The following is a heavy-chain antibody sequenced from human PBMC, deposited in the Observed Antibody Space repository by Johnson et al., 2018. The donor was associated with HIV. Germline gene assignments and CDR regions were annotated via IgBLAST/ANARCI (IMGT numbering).Heavy chain of an antibody. Sequence: QMLLVESGGGVVQPGGSLRLSCAASGFTFSSYVMHWVRQAPGKGLEWVAFIRYAGSNKYYADSVKGRFTISRDYSKNTLYLQMNSLRAEDTAVYYCAKDEEGYCRGGSCYANAFDIWGQGTMVTVSS. D-gene: IGHD2-15*01. J-gene: IGHJ3*02. CDR2: IRYAGSNK. CDR1: GFTFSSYV. V-gene: IGHV3-30*02. CDR3: AKDEEGYCRGGSCYANAFDI.